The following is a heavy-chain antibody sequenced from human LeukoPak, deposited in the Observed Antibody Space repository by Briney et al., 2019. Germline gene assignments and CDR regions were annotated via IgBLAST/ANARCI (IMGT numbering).Heavy chain of an antibody. D-gene: IGHD3-22*01. CDR3: VRGRGYYDSSGFLRPYYFDY. Sequence: GGSLRLSCAASGFTFSNYWMCWVRQAPGKGLEWVANINQDGSDTYYVDSVKGRFTIARDNAKNSLYLQMNSLGAEDTALYYCVRGRGYYDSSGFLRPYYFDYWGQGTLVTVSS. CDR1: GFTFSNYW. J-gene: IGHJ4*02. CDR2: INQDGSDT. V-gene: IGHV3-7*01.